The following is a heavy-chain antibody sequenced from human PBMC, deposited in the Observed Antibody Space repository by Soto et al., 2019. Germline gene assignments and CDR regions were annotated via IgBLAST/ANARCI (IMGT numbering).Heavy chain of an antibody. D-gene: IGHD3-3*01. V-gene: IGHV1-8*01. Sequence: ASVKVSCKASGYTFTSYDINWVRQATGQGLEWMGWMNPNSGNTGYAQKFQGRVTMTRNTSISTAYMEESCLRSEDTAVYYGAGGKGAEFWSGYPDRYYYYCMDVWGKGTTVTVSS. CDR2: MNPNSGNT. CDR3: AGGKGAEFWSGYPDRYYYYCMDV. J-gene: IGHJ6*03. CDR1: GYTFTSYD.